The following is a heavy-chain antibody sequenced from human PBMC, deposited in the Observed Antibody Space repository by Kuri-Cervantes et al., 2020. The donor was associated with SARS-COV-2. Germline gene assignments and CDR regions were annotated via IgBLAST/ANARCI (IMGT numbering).Heavy chain of an antibody. CDR3: ARREIAARRLFDY. CDR1: GGSISSSSYY. J-gene: IGHJ4*02. V-gene: IGHV4-39*01. D-gene: IGHD6-6*01. CDR2: IYYSGST. Sequence: SETLSLTCTVSGGSISSSSYYWGWIRQPPGKGLEWIGSIYYSGSTYYNPSLKSRVTISVDTSKNQFSLKLSSVTAADTAVYYCARREIAARRLFDYRGQGTLVTVSS.